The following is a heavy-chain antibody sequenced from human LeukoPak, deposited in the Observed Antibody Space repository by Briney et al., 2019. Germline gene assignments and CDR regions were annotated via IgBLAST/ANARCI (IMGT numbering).Heavy chain of an antibody. CDR2: INPSGGST. D-gene: IGHD3-10*01. CDR1: GYTFTSYY. Sequence: GASVKVSCKASGYTFTSYYMHWVRQAPGQGLEWMGIINPSGGSTSYAQKFQGRVTMTRDTSTSTVYMELSSLRSEDTAVYYCARGRASHGSGSYYNEVWFDPWGQGTLVTVSS. V-gene: IGHV1-46*01. CDR3: ARGRASHGSGSYYNEVWFDP. J-gene: IGHJ5*02.